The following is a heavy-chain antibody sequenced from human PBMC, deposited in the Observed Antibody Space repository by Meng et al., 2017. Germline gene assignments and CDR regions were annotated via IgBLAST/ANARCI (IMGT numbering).Heavy chain of an antibody. V-gene: IGHV4-4*03. CDR3: ARDRGAVAGTNFDY. CDR2: IYHSGST. D-gene: IGHD6-19*01. CDR1: GGSISSSNW. Sequence: HVWLLERATGPGRPPGSPSLSCAVSGGSISSSNWWSWVRQPPGKGLEWIGEIYHSGSTNYNPSLKSRVTISVDKSKNQFSLKLSSVTAADTAVYYCARDRGAVAGTNFDYWGQGTLVTVSS. J-gene: IGHJ4*02.